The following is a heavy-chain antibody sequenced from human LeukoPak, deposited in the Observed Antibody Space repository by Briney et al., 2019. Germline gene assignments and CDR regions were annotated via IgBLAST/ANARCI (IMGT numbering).Heavy chain of an antibody. V-gene: IGHV3-33*01. CDR3: ASETNCSGGSCYQT. J-gene: IGHJ5*02. CDR2: IWYDGSNK. Sequence: GGSLRLSCAAPGFTFSSYGMHRVRQAPGKGLEWVAVIWYDGSNKYYADSVKGRFTISRDNSKNTLYLQMNSLRAEDTAVYYCASETNCSGGSCYQTWGQGTLVTVSS. D-gene: IGHD2-15*01. CDR1: GFTFSSYG.